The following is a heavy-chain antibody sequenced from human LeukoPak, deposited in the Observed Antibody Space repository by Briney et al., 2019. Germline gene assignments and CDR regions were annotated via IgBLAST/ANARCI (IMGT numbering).Heavy chain of an antibody. CDR1: GFTFSSYA. J-gene: IGHJ3*02. D-gene: IGHD1-26*01. CDR3: ARSGSYYKGNAFDI. CDR2: ISYDGSNK. V-gene: IGHV3-30*14. Sequence: PGGSLRLSCAASGFTFSSYAMHWVRQAPGKGLEWVAVISYDGSNKYYADSVKGRFTISRENAKNSLYLQMNSLRAGDTAVYYCARSGSYYKGNAFDIWGQGTMVTVSS.